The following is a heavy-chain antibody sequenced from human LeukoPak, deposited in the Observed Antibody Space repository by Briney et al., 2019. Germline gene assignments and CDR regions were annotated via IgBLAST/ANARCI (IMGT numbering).Heavy chain of an antibody. CDR1: GFTFSSYG. Sequence: PGGSLRLSCSASGFTFSSYGMYWVRQAPGKGLEYVSAITNKGDSTNYADSVKGRFTISRDNAKNTLYLQMSSLRPDDTGVYYCVKGAYDSLNSYGNFWGQGSLVTVSS. D-gene: IGHD5-18*01. CDR3: VKGAYDSLNSYGNF. CDR2: ITNKGDST. V-gene: IGHV3-64D*06. J-gene: IGHJ4*02.